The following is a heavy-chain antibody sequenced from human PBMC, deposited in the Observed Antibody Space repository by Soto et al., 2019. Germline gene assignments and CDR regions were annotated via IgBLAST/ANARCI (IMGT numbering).Heavy chain of an antibody. J-gene: IGHJ5*02. CDR1: GYTFTSYG. Sequence: ASVKVSCKASGYTFTSYGMSWVRQAPGQGLEWMGWISAYNGNTNYAQKLQGRVTMTTDTSTSTAYMELRSLRSDDTAVYYCARVKGSGYHNWFDPWGQGTLVTVPQ. CDR2: ISAYNGNT. V-gene: IGHV1-18*01. D-gene: IGHD3-22*01. CDR3: ARVKGSGYHNWFDP.